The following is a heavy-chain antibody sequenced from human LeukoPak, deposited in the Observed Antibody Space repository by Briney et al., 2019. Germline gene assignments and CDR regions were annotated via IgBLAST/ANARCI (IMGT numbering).Heavy chain of an antibody. D-gene: IGHD3-10*01. Sequence: GGSLRLSCAASGFTFSSYSMNWVRQAPGKGLEWISYISSSSSSTIYYADSVKGRFTISRDNAKNSLYLQINSLRAEDTAVYYCAKDRTNSGSYFFDYWGQGTLVTVSS. V-gene: IGHV3-48*04. CDR3: AKDRTNSGSYFFDY. J-gene: IGHJ4*02. CDR1: GFTFSSYS. CDR2: ISSSSSSTI.